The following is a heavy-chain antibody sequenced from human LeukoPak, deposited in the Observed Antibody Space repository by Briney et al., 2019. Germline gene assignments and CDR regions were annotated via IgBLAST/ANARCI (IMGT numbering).Heavy chain of an antibody. CDR2: INPDSCVT. V-gene: IGHV1-2*02. Sequence: ASVKVSCKASGYTFTDYYMHWVRQASGQGLEWMGWINPDSCVTNYPQKFQGRVTMTRDTSSSTAYMELIRLRSDDTAVYYCARDGTFDIWGQGTMVTVSS. CDR1: GYTFTDYY. D-gene: IGHD2-15*01. CDR3: ARDGTFDI. J-gene: IGHJ3*02.